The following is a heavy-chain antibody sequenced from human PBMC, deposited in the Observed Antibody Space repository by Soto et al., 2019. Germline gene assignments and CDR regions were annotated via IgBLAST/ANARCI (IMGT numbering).Heavy chain of an antibody. D-gene: IGHD3-10*01. CDR2: IHYSGST. CDR3: ARAPRGNYGYPSYFDY. V-gene: IGHV4-61*01. CDR1: GGSVNIGTYY. J-gene: IGHJ4*02. Sequence: PSETLSLTCTVPGGSVNIGTYYWSWIRQPPGKGLEWIGFIHYSGSTNYNPSLKGRVTVSVDTSKNQFSLKLSSVTAADTAVYYCARAPRGNYGYPSYFDYWGQGTLVTVS.